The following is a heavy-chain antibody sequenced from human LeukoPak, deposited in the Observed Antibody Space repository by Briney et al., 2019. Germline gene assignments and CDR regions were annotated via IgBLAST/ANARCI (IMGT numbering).Heavy chain of an antibody. D-gene: IGHD1-26*01. J-gene: IGHJ6*02. CDR1: GFTFSNAW. V-gene: IGHV3-30*18. Sequence: PGGSLRLSCAASGFTFSNAWMNWVRQAPGKGLGWVAVISYDGSNKYYADSVKGRFTISRDNSKNTLYLQMNSLRTEDTAVYYCAKGRVGANGYYYYGMDVWGQGTTVTVSS. CDR2: ISYDGSNK. CDR3: AKGRVGANGYYYYGMDV.